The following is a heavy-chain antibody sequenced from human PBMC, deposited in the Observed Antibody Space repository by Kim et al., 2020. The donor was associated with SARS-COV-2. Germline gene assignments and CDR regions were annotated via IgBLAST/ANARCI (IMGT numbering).Heavy chain of an antibody. D-gene: IGHD3-10*01. CDR1: GFSFDDYA. CDR2: IRSNPYGETT. CDR3: PRDGSGSYSFDY. Sequence: GGSLRLSCTASGFSFDDYAMNWFRQAPGKGLEWVGFIRSNPYGETTEYAASLKGRFTISRDDSTSIAYLQMNSLKTEDTAMYYCPRDGSGSYSFDYWGQG. J-gene: IGHJ4*02. V-gene: IGHV3-49*03.